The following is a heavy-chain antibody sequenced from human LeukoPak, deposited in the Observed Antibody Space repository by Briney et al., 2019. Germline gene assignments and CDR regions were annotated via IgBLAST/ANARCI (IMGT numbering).Heavy chain of an antibody. CDR2: IWYDGSNK. V-gene: IGHV3-33*01. CDR1: GFTFKSYG. CDR3: ARVSGYSGTWYVDY. D-gene: IGHD6-13*01. Sequence: GGSLRLSCVASGFTFKSYGMHWVRQAPGKGLEWVAIIWYDGSNKYYADFVKGRFTTSRDNSKNTLYLQMNSLRADDTAVYYCARVSGYSGTWYVDYWGQGTLVTVSS. J-gene: IGHJ4*02.